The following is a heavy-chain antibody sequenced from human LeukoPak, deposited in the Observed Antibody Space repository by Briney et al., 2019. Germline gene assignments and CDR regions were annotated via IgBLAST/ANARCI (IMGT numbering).Heavy chain of an antibody. CDR2: ISDRGST. CDR3: ARLPGASRPRYYFDY. CDR1: GSSINSGYY. Sequence: PSETLSLTCIVSGSSINSGYYWGWIRQPPGKGLEWIATISDRGSTYNNPSLKSRVTISVDTSKNQLSLKLTSVTAADTAVYYCARLPGASRPRYYFDYWGQGTLVTVSS. D-gene: IGHD6-6*01. V-gene: IGHV4-38-2*02. J-gene: IGHJ4*02.